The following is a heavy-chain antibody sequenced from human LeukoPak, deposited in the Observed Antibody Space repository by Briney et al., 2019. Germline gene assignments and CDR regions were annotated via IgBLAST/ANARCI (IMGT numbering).Heavy chain of an antibody. J-gene: IGHJ4*02. CDR2: ISASETSI. V-gene: IGHV3-48*01. CDR3: VRDNLENQWLERSY. D-gene: IGHD6-19*01. Sequence: GGSLRLSCAVSGFTFSNYNMNWVRQAPGKGLEWVSQISASETSIKYADSVRGRFTISRDNVKNSVYLQMNSLRAEDTAIYYCVRDNLENQWLERSYWGQGTLVTVSS. CDR1: GFTFSNYN.